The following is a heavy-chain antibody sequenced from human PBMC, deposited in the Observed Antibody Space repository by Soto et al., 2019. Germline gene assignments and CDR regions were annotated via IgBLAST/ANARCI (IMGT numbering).Heavy chain of an antibody. CDR1: GGSISSPSYN. J-gene: IGHJ4*02. CDR3: ATVASTHFDS. CDR2: FFYGGRT. V-gene: IGHV4-39*01. D-gene: IGHD4-17*01. Sequence: QVQLQESGPGLLKPSETLSLTCSVSGGSISSPSYNWGWVRQPPGKGPEWIGSFFYGGRTHYNPSLKSRLAISVDTARSQASLILTSVTAADTAVYSCATVASTHFDSWGQGVLVTVSS.